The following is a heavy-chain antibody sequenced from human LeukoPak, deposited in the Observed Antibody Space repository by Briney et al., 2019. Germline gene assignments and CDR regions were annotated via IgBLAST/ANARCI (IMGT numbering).Heavy chain of an antibody. CDR2: IYTSGST. CDR1: GGSISSYY. J-gene: IGHJ6*03. V-gene: IGHV4-4*07. Sequence: PSETLPLTCTVSGGSISSYYWSWIRQPAGKGLEWIGRIYTSGSTNYNPSLKSRVTMSVHTSKNQFSLKLSSVTAADTAVDYCARDGCSSTSCYAYYYYYMDVWGKGTTVTVSS. D-gene: IGHD2-2*01. CDR3: ARDGCSSTSCYAYYYYYMDV.